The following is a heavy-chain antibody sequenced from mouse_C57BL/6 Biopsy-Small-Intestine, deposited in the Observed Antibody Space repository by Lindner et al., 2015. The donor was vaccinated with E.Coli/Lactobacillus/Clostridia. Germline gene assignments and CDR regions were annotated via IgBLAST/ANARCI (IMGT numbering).Heavy chain of an antibody. CDR2: ISSGSSTI. J-gene: IGHJ2*01. CDR3: ARGTTVGFDY. CDR1: GFTFSDYG. D-gene: IGHD1-1*01. Sequence: VQLQESGGGLVKPGGSLKLSCAASGFTFSDYGVHWVRQAPEKGLEWVAYISSGSSTIYYADTVKGRFTISRDNAKNTLFLQMTSLRSEDTAMYYCARGTTVGFDYWGQGTTLTVSS. V-gene: IGHV5-17*01.